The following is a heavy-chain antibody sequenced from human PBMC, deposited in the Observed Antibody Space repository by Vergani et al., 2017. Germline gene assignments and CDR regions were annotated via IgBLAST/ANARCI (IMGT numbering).Heavy chain of an antibody. CDR2: IYYSGST. D-gene: IGHD1-26*01. CDR1: GGSISSSSYY. J-gene: IGHJ4*02. Sequence: QLQLQESGPGLVKPSETLSLTCTVSGGSISSSSYYWGWIRQPPGKGLEWIGSIYYSGSTYYNPSLKSRVTISVDTSKNQFSLKLSSVTAADTAVYYCAREGLGGSYYEPSGDYWGQGTLVTVSS. V-gene: IGHV4-39*07. CDR3: AREGLGGSYYEPSGDY.